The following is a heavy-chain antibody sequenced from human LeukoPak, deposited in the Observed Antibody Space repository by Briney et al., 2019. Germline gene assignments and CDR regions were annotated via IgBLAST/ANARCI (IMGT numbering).Heavy chain of an antibody. V-gene: IGHV1-69*13. CDR1: GGTFSSYA. CDR2: IIPIFGTA. D-gene: IGHD4-17*01. CDR3: TAINYGDYLLFDP. J-gene: IGHJ5*02. Sequence: SVKVSCKASGGTFSSYAISWVRQAPGQGLEWMGGIIPIFGTANYAQKFQGRVTITADESTSTAYMELSSLRSEDTAVYYCTAINYGDYLLFDPRGQGTLVIVSS.